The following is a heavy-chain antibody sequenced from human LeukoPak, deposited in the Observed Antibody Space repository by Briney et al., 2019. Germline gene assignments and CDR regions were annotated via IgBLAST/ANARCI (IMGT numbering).Heavy chain of an antibody. CDR2: LNWNGGNT. D-gene: IGHD6-13*01. J-gene: IGHJ2*01. CDR3: ARDRGYSASWYSRSGYYDL. Sequence: RSGGSLRLSCAASGFTFSSNSMTWVRQVPGKGLEWVSGLNWNGGNTGYADSVEGRFTISRDNAKNSLYLQMNSLRAEDTALYYCARDRGYSASWYSRSGYYDLWGRGTLVTVSS. CDR1: GFTFSSNS. V-gene: IGHV3-20*04.